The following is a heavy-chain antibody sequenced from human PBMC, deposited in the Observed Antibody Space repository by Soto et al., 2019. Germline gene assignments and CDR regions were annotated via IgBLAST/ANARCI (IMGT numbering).Heavy chain of an antibody. V-gene: IGHV1-2*02. CDR3: ARDEYGFWSGDAYYGMDV. D-gene: IGHD3-3*01. CDR2: INPNSGGT. CDR1: GYTFTGYY. Sequence: ASVKVSCKASGYTFTGYYMHWVRQAPGQGPEWMGWINPNSGGTNYAQKFQGRVTMTRDTSISTAYMELSRLRSDDTAVYYCARDEYGFWSGDAYYGMDVWGQGTTVTVSS. J-gene: IGHJ6*02.